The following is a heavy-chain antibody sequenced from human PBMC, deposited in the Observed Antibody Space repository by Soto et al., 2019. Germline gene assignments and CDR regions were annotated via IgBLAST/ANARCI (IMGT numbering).Heavy chain of an antibody. J-gene: IGHJ4*02. CDR3: ARVGSIVGATTQWNY. D-gene: IGHD1-26*01. CDR1: GYTVTSYG. CDR2: IRACNGNT. V-gene: IGHV1-18*04. Sequence: ASVKVSCKASGYTVTSYGISWVRQDPGQGLEWMGWIRACNGNTNYAQTLQDRVTMTTDTSTGTAYMELRSLRSDDTAVYYCARVGSIVGATTQWNYWGQGTLVTVSS.